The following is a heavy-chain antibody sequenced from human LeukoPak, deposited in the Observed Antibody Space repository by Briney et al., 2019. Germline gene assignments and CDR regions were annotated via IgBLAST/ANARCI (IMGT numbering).Heavy chain of an antibody. CDR1: GYTLTSHG. V-gene: IGHV1-18*01. CDR3: ARDGACSSTSCQSFDY. D-gene: IGHD2-2*01. J-gene: IGHJ4*02. Sequence: ASVKVSCKASGYTLTSHGISWVRQAPGQGLEWMGWISFYNGNTNYAQKLQGRMTMTTDTSTSTAYMELRRLRSDDTAVYYCARDGACSSTSCQSFDYWGQGTLVTVSS. CDR2: ISFYNGNT.